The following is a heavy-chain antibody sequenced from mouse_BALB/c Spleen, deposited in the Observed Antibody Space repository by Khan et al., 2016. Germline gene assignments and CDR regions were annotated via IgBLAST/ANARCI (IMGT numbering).Heavy chain of an antibody. CDR3: ARLTTVNCVDY. D-gene: IGHD1-1*01. CDR2: INPSDSYP. J-gene: IGHJ2*01. V-gene: IGHV1-69*02. CDR1: GYTFTSYW. Sequence: QVQLQQSGAELVKPGASVKLSCKASGYTFTSYWMHWVKQRPGQGLEWIGEINPSDSYPNYNQKFKGKATLTVDKSSSTAYMQLSSLTSEDSAVYYWARLTTVNCVDYWGQGTTLKGSS.